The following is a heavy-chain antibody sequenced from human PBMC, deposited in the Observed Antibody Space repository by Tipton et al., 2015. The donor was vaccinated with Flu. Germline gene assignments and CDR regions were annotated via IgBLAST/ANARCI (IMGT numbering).Heavy chain of an antibody. CDR2: IYSSGTT. CDR3: ARGSGSGTFVIFDF. CDR1: GASINSGSDY. D-gene: IGHD3-10*01. Sequence: TLSLTCTISGASINSGSDYWSWIRQPAGKGLEWIGRIYSSGTTNFNASLKSRLTMSVDASKKQFSLTLSSVTAADTAVYYCARGSGSGTFVIFDFWGQGTVVTVSS. V-gene: IGHV4-61*02. J-gene: IGHJ4*02.